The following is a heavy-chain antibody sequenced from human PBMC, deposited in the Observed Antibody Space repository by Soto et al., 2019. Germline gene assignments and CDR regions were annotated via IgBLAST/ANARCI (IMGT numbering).Heavy chain of an antibody. J-gene: IGHJ4*02. V-gene: IGHV3-53*01. D-gene: IGHD3-16*01. Sequence: VQLVESGGGLIQPGGSLRLSCAASGFTVSNNHMTWVRQAAGKGLELVSFVHGGGSTSYADSVQGRFTISRDKSKNTLYLQMDSLRAEDTAIYYCAERLTTAASLDYWGRGTLVTVSS. CDR2: VHGGGST. CDR3: AERLTTAASLDY. CDR1: GFTVSNNH.